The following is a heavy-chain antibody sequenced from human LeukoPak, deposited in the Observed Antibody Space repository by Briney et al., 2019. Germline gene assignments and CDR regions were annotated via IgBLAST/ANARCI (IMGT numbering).Heavy chain of an antibody. D-gene: IGHD5-12*01. CDR1: GFTFTSYA. V-gene: IGHV3-23*01. Sequence: GGSLRLSCAASGFTFTSYAMNWVRQAPGKGLEWVSAISGSGSSTYYADSVKGRFTISRDNSKNTLYLQMDSLRAEDTAVYYCAKDHEWATPFYFDHWGQGTLVTVSS. CDR3: AKDHEWATPFYFDH. CDR2: ISGSGSST. J-gene: IGHJ4*02.